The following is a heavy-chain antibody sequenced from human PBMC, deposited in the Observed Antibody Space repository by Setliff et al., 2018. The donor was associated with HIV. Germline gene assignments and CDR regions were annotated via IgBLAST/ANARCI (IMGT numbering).Heavy chain of an antibody. CDR2: LYVSGDT. D-gene: IGHD2-15*01. CDR1: DDPISSYY. Sequence: SETLSLTCYVTDDPISSYYWSWVRQPAGKGLEWIGRLYVSGDTNYNPSLKSRVTMSLDTSKKHFSLNLKSVTAADAAVYYCALTGHRLLRGYMDVWGKGTTVTVSS. V-gene: IGHV4-4*07. J-gene: IGHJ6*03. CDR3: ALTGHRLLRGYMDV.